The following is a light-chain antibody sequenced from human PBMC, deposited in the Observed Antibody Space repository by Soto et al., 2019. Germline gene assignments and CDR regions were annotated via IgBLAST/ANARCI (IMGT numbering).Light chain of an antibody. CDR1: QRIGSD. V-gene: IGKV3-15*01. CDR2: HTS. CDR3: QHYNNWPLT. Sequence: ETVMTQSPGTLSMSPGERATLSCRASQRIGSDLAWYQQKPGQAPRLLIYHTSTRATGVPARFIGSASGTEFTLTITSLQSEDSAVYYCQHYNNWPLTFGGGTKVEIK. J-gene: IGKJ4*01.